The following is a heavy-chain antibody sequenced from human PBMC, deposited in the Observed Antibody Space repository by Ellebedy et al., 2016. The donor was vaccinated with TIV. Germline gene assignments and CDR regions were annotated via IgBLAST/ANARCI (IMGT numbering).Heavy chain of an antibody. CDR3: ARRDCSSTSCYAGRYFDL. D-gene: IGHD2-2*01. CDR1: GGSISSSNW. CDR2: IYHSGST. V-gene: IGHV4-4*02. Sequence: MPSETLSLTCAVSGGSISSSNWWSWVRQPPGKGLEWIGEIYHSGSTNYNPSLKSRVTISVDKSKNQFSLKLSSVTAADTAVYYCARRDCSSTSCYAGRYFDLWGRGTLVTVSS. J-gene: IGHJ2*01.